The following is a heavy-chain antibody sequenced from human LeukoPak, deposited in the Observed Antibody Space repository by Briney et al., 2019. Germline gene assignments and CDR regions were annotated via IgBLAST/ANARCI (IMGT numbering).Heavy chain of an antibody. Sequence: GGSLRLSCAAAGLSVSSNNMHWVRQAPGGGLEWLSCISAGSGTMFSADSVKGRFTISRDNARDVLFLQMNSPRAEDTAVYYCTRDLGLRRMIWGRGTLV. CDR2: ISAGSGTM. V-gene: IGHV3-48*04. CDR3: TRDLGLRRMI. CDR1: GLSVSSNN. J-gene: IGHJ2*01.